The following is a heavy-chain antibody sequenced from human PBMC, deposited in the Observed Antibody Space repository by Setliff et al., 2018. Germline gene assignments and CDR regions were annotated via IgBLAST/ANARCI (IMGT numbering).Heavy chain of an antibody. V-gene: IGHV1-24*01. Sequence: ASVKVSCKVSGSTVTESSMHWVQQAPGKGLEWMGGFDPEDGERIYAQHFQGRLTMTEDTSTDTAYMELSSLRSEDTAVYYCATGFLRYDILTGYYQRPHYFEYWGQGTQVTVSS. D-gene: IGHD3-9*01. CDR3: ATGFLRYDILTGYYQRPHYFEY. CDR1: GSTVTESS. CDR2: FDPEDGER. J-gene: IGHJ4*02.